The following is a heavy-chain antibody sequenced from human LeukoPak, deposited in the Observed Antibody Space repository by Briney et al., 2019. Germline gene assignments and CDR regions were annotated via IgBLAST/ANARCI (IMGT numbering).Heavy chain of an antibody. Sequence: SETLSLTCAVSGYSITSSSWWGWIRQPPGKGLEWIGYIYHSGTTYYNPSLKSRVTISVDKSRNHFSLNLSSVTAADTAVYYCARVNINNWHSCDYWGQGTLVTVSS. CDR3: ARVNINNWHSCDY. D-gene: IGHD1-1*01. J-gene: IGHJ4*02. CDR2: IYHSGTT. V-gene: IGHV4-28*03. CDR1: GYSITSSSW.